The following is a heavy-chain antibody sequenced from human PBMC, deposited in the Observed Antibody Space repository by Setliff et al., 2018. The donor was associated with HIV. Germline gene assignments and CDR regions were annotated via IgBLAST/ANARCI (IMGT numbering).Heavy chain of an antibody. CDR1: GFSLNTPGMR. D-gene: IGHD2-8*01. Sequence: SGPTLVNPTQTLTLTCTFSGFSLNTPGMRVSWIRQPPGKALEWLARIDWDDNKFYSTSLKTRLTISKDTSKNQVVLTMTNMDPVDTATYFCAHKGPDALREDFDYWGQGTLVTVSS. CDR2: IDWDDNK. V-gene: IGHV2-70*04. J-gene: IGHJ4*02. CDR3: AHKGPDALREDFDY.